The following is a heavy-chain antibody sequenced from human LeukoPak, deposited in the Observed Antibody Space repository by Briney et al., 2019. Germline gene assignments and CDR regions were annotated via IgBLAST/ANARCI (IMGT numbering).Heavy chain of an antibody. V-gene: IGHV5-51*01. CDR1: GYSFTSYW. CDR2: IYPGDSDT. Sequence: GESLKISCKGSGYSFTSYWIGWVRQLPGKGREWMGIIYPGDSDTRYSPSFQGQVTISADTSSSTAYLQWSSLKASDTAMYYCARVGYCSSTSCLVFDYWGQGTLVTVSS. D-gene: IGHD2-2*01. CDR3: ARVGYCSSTSCLVFDY. J-gene: IGHJ4*02.